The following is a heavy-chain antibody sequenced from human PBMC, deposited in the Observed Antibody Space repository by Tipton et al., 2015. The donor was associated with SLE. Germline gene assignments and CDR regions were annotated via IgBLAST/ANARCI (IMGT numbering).Heavy chain of an antibody. CDR2: LDHGGNNI. CDR3: VRDRGHPDAFDL. D-gene: IGHD3-10*01. J-gene: IGHJ3*01. V-gene: IGHV3-21*01. CDR1: GLTFSTYS. Sequence: QLVQSGGGLVKPGGSLRLSCAASGLTFSTYSMNWVRQAPGKGLVWVSRLDHGGNNIVYAGSVKGRFTASRDNARNTLYLEMNSLRAEDTAMYYCVRDRGHPDAFDLWGQGTMVTVSS.